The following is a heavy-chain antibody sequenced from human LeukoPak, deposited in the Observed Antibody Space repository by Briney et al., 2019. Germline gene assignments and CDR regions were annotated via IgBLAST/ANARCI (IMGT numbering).Heavy chain of an antibody. Sequence: ASVKVSCKASGYTFTSYYMHWVRQAPGQGLEWMGIINPSGGSTSYAQKFQGRVTMTRDTSTSTVYMELGSLRSEDTAVYYCARAVQGGKPYNWFDPWGQGTLVTVSS. CDR2: INPSGGST. D-gene: IGHD3-10*02. CDR3: ARAVQGGKPYNWFDP. J-gene: IGHJ5*02. V-gene: IGHV1-46*01. CDR1: GYTFTSYY.